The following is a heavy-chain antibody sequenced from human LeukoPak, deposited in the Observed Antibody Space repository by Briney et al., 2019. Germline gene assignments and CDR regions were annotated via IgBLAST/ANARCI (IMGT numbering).Heavy chain of an antibody. Sequence: PGRSLRLSCAASGFTFSSYGMHWVRQAPGKGLEWVAVIWYGGSNKYYADSVKGRFTISRDNSKNTLYLQMNSLRAEDTAVYYCAKDPREYYDFWSGPYYFDYWGQGTLVTVSS. D-gene: IGHD3-3*01. CDR2: IWYGGSNK. CDR1: GFTFSSYG. J-gene: IGHJ4*02. V-gene: IGHV3-30*18. CDR3: AKDPREYYDFWSGPYYFDY.